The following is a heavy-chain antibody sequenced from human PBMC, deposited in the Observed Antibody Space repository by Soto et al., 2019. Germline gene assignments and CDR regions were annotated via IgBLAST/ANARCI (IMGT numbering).Heavy chain of an antibody. CDR3: AKDKWEWTDSGLSYFDY. V-gene: IGHV3-30*18. Sequence: QVQLVESGGGVVQPGRSLRLSCAASGFTFSSYGMHWVRQAPGKGLEWVAVISYDGSNKYYADSVKGRFTISRDNSNNTLYLQMNSLRAEDTAVYYCAKDKWEWTDSGLSYFDYWGQGTLVTVSS. D-gene: IGHD1-26*01. CDR1: GFTFSSYG. J-gene: IGHJ4*02. CDR2: ISYDGSNK.